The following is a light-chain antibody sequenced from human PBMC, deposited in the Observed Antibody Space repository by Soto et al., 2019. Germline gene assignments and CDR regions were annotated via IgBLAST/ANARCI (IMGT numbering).Light chain of an antibody. CDR2: DVS. CDR3: CSYAGSYTLYV. CDR1: SSDVGGYNY. Sequence: QPMLTQPRSVSGSPGQSVTISCTGTSSDVGGYNYVSWYQQHPGKAPKLMIYDVSKRPSGVPDRFSGSKSGNTASLTISGLQAEDEADYYCCSYAGSYTLYVFGTGTKVTVL. J-gene: IGLJ1*01. V-gene: IGLV2-11*01.